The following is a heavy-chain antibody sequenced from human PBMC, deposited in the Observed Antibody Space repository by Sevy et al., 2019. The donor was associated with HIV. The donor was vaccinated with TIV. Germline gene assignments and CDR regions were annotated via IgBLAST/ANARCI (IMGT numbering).Heavy chain of an antibody. Sequence: GGSLRLSCAASGFTFSKYGMHWVRQAPGKGLEWVAVISYDGGNKYYVDSVKGRFTISKDNFKNTLYLQMYSLRAEDTAIYYCAKPGKFSGSYLDAFDIWGQGTMVTVSS. CDR2: ISYDGGNK. CDR1: GFTFSKYG. J-gene: IGHJ3*02. D-gene: IGHD1-26*01. V-gene: IGHV3-30*18. CDR3: AKPGKFSGSYLDAFDI.